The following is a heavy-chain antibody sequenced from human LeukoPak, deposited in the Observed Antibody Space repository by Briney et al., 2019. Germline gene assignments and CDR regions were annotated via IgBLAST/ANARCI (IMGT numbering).Heavy chain of an antibody. Sequence: PSETLSLTCTVSGGSISSSSYYWGWIRQPPGKGLEWIGSIYYSGSTYYNPSLKSRVTISVDTSKNQFSLKLSSVTAADTAAYYCAKGERRVATIFSLFDYWGQGTLVTVSS. J-gene: IGHJ4*02. D-gene: IGHD5-12*01. CDR2: IYYSGST. V-gene: IGHV4-39*07. CDR1: GGSISSSSYY. CDR3: AKGERRVATIFSLFDY.